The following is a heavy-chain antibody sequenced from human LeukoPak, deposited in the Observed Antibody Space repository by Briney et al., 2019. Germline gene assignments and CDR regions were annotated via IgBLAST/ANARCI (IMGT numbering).Heavy chain of an antibody. CDR3: ARPSNYYDSSGRFDY. J-gene: IGHJ4*02. CDR2: INPSGGST. V-gene: IGHV1-46*01. Sequence: ASVKVSCKASGYTFTSYYMHWVRQAPGQGLEWMGIINPSGGSTSYAQKFQGRVTMTRDMSTSTVYMELSSLRSEDTAVYYCARPSNYYDSSGRFDYWGQGTLVTVSS. CDR1: GYTFTSYY. D-gene: IGHD3-22*01.